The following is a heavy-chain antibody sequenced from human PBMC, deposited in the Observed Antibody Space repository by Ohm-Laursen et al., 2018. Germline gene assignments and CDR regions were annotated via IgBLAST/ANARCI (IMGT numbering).Heavy chain of an antibody. CDR3: EGKGPQQLY. D-gene: IGHD6-13*01. V-gene: IGHV3-74*01. CDR2: INSDGSST. Sequence: SLRLSCAASGFTLSSFWMNWVRQAPGKGLVWVSRINSDGSSTSYADSVKGRFTISRDNSKNTLYLQMNSLTAEDTAAYYCEGKGPQQLYWGQGTLVTVSS. J-gene: IGHJ4*02. CDR1: GFTLSSFW.